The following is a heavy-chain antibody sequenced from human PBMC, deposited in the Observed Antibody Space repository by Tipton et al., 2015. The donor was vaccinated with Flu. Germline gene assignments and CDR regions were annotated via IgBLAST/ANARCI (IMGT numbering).Heavy chain of an antibody. V-gene: IGHV4-4*02. J-gene: IGHJ4*02. CDR3: ARWLSSSWYSSYFDY. Sequence: TLSLTCAVSGGPISSSNWWSWVRQPPGKGLEWIGEIYHSGSTNYNPSLKSRVTISVDKSKNQFSLKLSSVTAADTAVYYCARWLSSSWYSSYFDYWGQGTLVTVSS. CDR2: IYHSGST. CDR1: GGPISSSNW. D-gene: IGHD6-13*01.